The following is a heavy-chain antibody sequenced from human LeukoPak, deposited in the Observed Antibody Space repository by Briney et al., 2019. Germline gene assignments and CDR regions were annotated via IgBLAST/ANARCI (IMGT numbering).Heavy chain of an antibody. CDR2: IRYDGSNK. CDR1: GFSFSSYG. J-gene: IGHJ4*02. V-gene: IGHV3-30*02. CDR3: AKVPKDYDFWSGYYD. Sequence: PGGSLRPSCAASGFSFSSYGMHWVRQAPGKGLEWVAFIRYDGSNKYYTDSVKGRFTISRDNSKNTLYLQMNSLRAEDTAVYYCAKVPKDYDFWSGYYDWGQGSLVTVSS. D-gene: IGHD3-3*01.